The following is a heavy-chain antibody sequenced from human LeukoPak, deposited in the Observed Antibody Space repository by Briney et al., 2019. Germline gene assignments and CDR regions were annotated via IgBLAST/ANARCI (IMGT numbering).Heavy chain of an antibody. V-gene: IGHV3-74*01. D-gene: IGHD3-22*01. Sequence: AGGSLRLSCAASGFTFSNAWMSWVRQAPGKGLVWVSRINSDGSSTSYADSVKGRFTISRDSAKNTLYLQMNSLRAEDTAVYYCARDDYDSSGYYDYWGQGTLVTVSS. J-gene: IGHJ4*02. CDR2: INSDGSST. CDR3: ARDDYDSSGYYDY. CDR1: GFTFSNAW.